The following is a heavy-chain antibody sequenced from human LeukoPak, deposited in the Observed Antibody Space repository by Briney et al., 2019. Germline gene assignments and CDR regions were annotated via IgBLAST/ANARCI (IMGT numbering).Heavy chain of an antibody. D-gene: IGHD3-16*01. Sequence: GESLKISCKGSGYSFSSYWIAWVRQMPGKGLEWMGIIYPGDSDTSYSPSFQGQVTISADKSISTAYLQWSSLKASDTAMYYCARHPSNPYGGDAFDIWGQGTMVTVSS. CDR1: GYSFSSYW. CDR3: ARHPSNPYGGDAFDI. V-gene: IGHV5-51*01. CDR2: IYPGDSDT. J-gene: IGHJ3*02.